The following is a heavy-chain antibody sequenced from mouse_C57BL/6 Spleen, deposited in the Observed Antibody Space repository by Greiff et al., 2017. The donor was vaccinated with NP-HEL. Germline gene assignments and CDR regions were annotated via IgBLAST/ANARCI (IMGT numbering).Heavy chain of an antibody. J-gene: IGHJ3*01. Sequence: EVQLVESGGGLVKPGGSLKLSCAASGFTFSSYAMSWVRQTPVKRLEWVATISDGGSYTYYPDNVKGRFTISRDNAKNNLYLQMSHLKSEDTAMYYCARAKGFAYWGQGTLVTVSA. CDR3: ARAKGFAY. CDR1: GFTFSSYA. V-gene: IGHV5-4*01. CDR2: ISDGGSYT.